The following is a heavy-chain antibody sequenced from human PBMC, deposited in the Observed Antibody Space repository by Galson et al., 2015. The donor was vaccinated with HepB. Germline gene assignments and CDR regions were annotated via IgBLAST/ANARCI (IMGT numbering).Heavy chain of an antibody. CDR2: INPNSGGT. CDR3: ARVRPQTTNYTAMARTYYYYYMDV. D-gene: IGHD5-18*01. Sequence: SVKVSCKASGYTFTGYYMHWVRQAPGQGLEWMGRINPNSGGTNYAQKFQGRVTMTRDTSISTAYMELSRLRSDDTAVYYCARVRPQTTNYTAMARTYYYYYMDVWGKGTTVTVSS. J-gene: IGHJ6*03. V-gene: IGHV1-2*06. CDR1: GYTFTGYY.